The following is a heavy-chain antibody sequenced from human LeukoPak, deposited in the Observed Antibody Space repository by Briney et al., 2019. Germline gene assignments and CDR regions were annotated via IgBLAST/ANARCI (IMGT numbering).Heavy chain of an antibody. J-gene: IGHJ4*02. CDR3: ARITTRTGKWLGDY. Sequence: SVKVSCKASGYTFTSYDINWVRQAPGQGLEWMGGIIPIFGTANYAQKFQGRVTITADESTSTAYMELSSLRSEDTAVYYCARITTRTGKWLGDYWGQGTLVTVSS. D-gene: IGHD4-11*01. V-gene: IGHV1-69*13. CDR2: IIPIFGTA. CDR1: GYTFTSYD.